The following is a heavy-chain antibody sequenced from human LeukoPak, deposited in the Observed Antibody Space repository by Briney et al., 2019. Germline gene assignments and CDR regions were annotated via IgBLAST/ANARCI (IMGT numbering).Heavy chain of an antibody. Sequence: GGSLRLSCAASGFTFSSYSMNWVRQAPGKGLEWVSYISSSSSIIYYADSVKGRFTISRDNAKNSLYLQMNSLRDEDTAVDYCARDRGYDFWSGYYGCDYWGQGTLVTVSS. D-gene: IGHD3-3*01. CDR3: ARDRGYDFWSGYYGCDY. J-gene: IGHJ4*02. V-gene: IGHV3-48*02. CDR1: GFTFSSYS. CDR2: ISSSSSII.